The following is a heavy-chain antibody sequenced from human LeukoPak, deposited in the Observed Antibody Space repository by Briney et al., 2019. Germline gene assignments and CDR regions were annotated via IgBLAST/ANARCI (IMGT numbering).Heavy chain of an antibody. CDR3: AKDGSGSYFREVNWFDP. CDR2: ISGRGGST. Sequence: GGSLRLSCAASGFTFSSYAMSWVRQAPGKGLESVSTISGRGGSTYYADSVKGRFTISRDNSKNTLYLQMNSLRAEDTAVYYCAKDGSGSYFREVNWFDPWGQGTLVTVSS. D-gene: IGHD1-26*01. V-gene: IGHV3-23*01. CDR1: GFTFSSYA. J-gene: IGHJ5*02.